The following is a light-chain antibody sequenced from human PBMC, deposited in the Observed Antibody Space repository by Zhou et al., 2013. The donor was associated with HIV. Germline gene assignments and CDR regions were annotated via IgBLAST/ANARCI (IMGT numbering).Light chain of an antibody. V-gene: IGKV1-39*01. J-gene: IGKJ4*01. CDR2: DAS. CDR3: QQTYSTPKFT. CDR1: QSISNY. Sequence: DIQMTQSPSSLYASVGDSVSITCRASQSISNYLNWYQQKPGKAPKLLISDASSLQSVVPSRFSGSGSGTHFTLTITSLQPEDFATYYCQQTYSTPKFTFGGGTKVE.